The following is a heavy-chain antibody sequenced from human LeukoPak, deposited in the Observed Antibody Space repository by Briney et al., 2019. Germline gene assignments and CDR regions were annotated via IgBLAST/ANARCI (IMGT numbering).Heavy chain of an antibody. D-gene: IGHD3-9*01. CDR1: GGSISSGSYY. CDR2: IYTSGST. V-gene: IGHV4-61*02. J-gene: IGHJ5*02. Sequence: PSETLSLTCTVSGGSISSGSYYWSWIRQPAGKGLEWIGRIYTSGSTNYNPSLKGRVTISVDTSKNQFSLKLSSVTAADTAVYYCARGGLRYSNWFDPWGQGTLVTVSS. CDR3: ARGGLRYSNWFDP.